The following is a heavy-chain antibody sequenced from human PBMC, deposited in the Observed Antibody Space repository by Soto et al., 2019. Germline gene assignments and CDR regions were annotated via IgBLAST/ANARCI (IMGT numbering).Heavy chain of an antibody. J-gene: IGHJ3*02. CDR3: ARDWGVGYCSGGSCPGRYAFDI. CDR2: ISAILGIA. Sequence: SVKVYCKASGGTFSSYTISWVRQSPGQGLEWMGRISAILGIANYAQKCQGRVTITAEKSTSTAYMELSSLRSEDTAVYYCARDWGVGYCSGGSCPGRYAFDIWGQGTMVTVSS. V-gene: IGHV1-69*04. D-gene: IGHD2-15*01. CDR1: GGTFSSYT.